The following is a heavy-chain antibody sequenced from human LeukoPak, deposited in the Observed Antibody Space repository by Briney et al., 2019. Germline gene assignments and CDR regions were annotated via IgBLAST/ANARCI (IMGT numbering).Heavy chain of an antibody. Sequence: PSETLSLTCNVSGGSISSYYWSWLRQPPGKGLEWLGYIFYSGGTNYNPSLKSRVTISIDTSKNQFSLNLSSVTAADTAVYYCARHNLYCSGGSCYPDWFDPWGQGTLVTVSS. D-gene: IGHD2-15*01. CDR1: GGSISSYY. J-gene: IGHJ5*02. CDR3: ARHNLYCSGGSCYPDWFDP. CDR2: IFYSGGT. V-gene: IGHV4-59*01.